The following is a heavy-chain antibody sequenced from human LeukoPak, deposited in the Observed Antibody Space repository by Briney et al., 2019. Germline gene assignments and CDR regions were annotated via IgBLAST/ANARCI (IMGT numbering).Heavy chain of an antibody. CDR3: ARGFPFNWNDRKHNWFDP. V-gene: IGHV4-34*01. J-gene: IGHJ5*02. Sequence: SETLSLTCAVYGGSFSGYYWSWIRQPPGKGLEWIGEINHSGSTNYNPSLKSRVTISVDTSKNQFSLKLSSVTAADTAVYYCARGFPFNWNDRKHNWFDPWGQGTLVTVSS. D-gene: IGHD1-20*01. CDR1: GGSFSGYY. CDR2: INHSGST.